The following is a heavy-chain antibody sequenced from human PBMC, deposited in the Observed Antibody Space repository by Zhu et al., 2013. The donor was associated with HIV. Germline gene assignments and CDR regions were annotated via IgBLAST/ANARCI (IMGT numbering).Heavy chain of an antibody. Sequence: VQLGESGGGLVKPGGSLRLSCAASGFTFSNAWMTWVRQAPGKGLEWVGRIKSKAYGGTTDYAAPVKGRFTISRDDSKNTLYLQMNSLETEDTAVYYCTTEIKSGYDLDYWGQGTLVTVSS. J-gene: IGHJ4*02. CDR3: TTEIKSGYDLDY. CDR2: IKSKAYGGTT. D-gene: IGHD5-12*01. CDR1: GFTFSNAW. V-gene: IGHV3-15*01.